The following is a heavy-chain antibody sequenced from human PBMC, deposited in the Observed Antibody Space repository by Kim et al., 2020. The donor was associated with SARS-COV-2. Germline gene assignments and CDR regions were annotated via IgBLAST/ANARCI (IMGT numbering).Heavy chain of an antibody. Sequence: SETLSLTCTVSGGSISAYYWRWIRQPPGKGLEWIGYISYRGSTKYNPSLKSRGAISLDTSMNQFLLRLSSVTAADTAIFYCVRQDFGAVRGHYCYYYY. CDR1: GGSISAYY. D-gene: IGHD3-3*01. V-gene: IGHV4-59*08. CDR3: VRQDFGAVRGHYCYYYY. CDR2: ISYRGST. J-gene: IGHJ6*03.